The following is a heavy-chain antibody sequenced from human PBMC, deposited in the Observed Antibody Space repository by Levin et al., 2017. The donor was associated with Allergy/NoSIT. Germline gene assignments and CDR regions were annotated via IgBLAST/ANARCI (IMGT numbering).Heavy chain of an antibody. Sequence: GGSLRLSCAASGFTFRNSAIHWVRQAPGKGLEWVAIISHDGNNKYYADSVMGRFTISRDNSKNTLYLQVASLRVEDTAVYFCARAADYVMDVWGQGTTVTVSS. D-gene: IGHD3-16*01. CDR2: ISHDGNNK. CDR3: ARAADYVMDV. CDR1: GFTFRNSA. V-gene: IGHV3-30*04. J-gene: IGHJ6*02.